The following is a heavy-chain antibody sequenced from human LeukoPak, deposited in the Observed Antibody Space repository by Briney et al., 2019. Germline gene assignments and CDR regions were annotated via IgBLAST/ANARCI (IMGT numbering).Heavy chain of an antibody. V-gene: IGHV3-48*04. CDR1: GFTFSSYS. J-gene: IGHJ4*02. D-gene: IGHD1-26*01. Sequence: GGSLRLSCAASGFTFSSYSMNWVRQAPGKGLEWVSYISSSSSTIYYADSVKGRFTISRDNAKNSLYLQMNSLRAEDTAVYYCARIQEEGALQHFDYWGQGTLVTVSS. CDR2: ISSSSSTI. CDR3: ARIQEEGALQHFDY.